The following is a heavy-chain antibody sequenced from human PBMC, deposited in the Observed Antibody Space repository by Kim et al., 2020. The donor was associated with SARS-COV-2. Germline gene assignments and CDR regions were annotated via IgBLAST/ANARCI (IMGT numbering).Heavy chain of an antibody. J-gene: IGHJ4*02. Sequence: YNDDAVSVKSRITINPDTSKNQFSLQLNSVTPEDTAVYYCARDYGYLFDYWGQGTLVTVSS. D-gene: IGHD5-18*01. V-gene: IGHV6-1*01. CDR2: YN. CDR3: ARDYGYLFDY.